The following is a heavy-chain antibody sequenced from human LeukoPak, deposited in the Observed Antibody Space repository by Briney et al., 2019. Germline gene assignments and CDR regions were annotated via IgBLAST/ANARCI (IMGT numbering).Heavy chain of an antibody. CDR3: ATGYCSSTSCYTPLDY. J-gene: IGHJ4*02. CDR1: GFTFSSYS. Sequence: GGSLRLSCAASGFTFSSYSMNWVRQAPGKGLEWVSGINWNGGSTGYADSVKGRFTISRDNAKNSLYLQMNSLRAEDTALYYCATGYCSSTSCYTPLDYWGQGTLVTVSS. D-gene: IGHD2-2*02. V-gene: IGHV3-20*04. CDR2: INWNGGST.